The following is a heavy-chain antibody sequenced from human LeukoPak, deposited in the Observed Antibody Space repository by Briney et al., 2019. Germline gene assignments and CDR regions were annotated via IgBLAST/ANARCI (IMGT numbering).Heavy chain of an antibody. Sequence: SVKVSCKASGGTFSSYAISWVRQAPGQGLEWMGRIIPILGIANYAQKFQGRVTITADKSTSTAYMELSSLRSEDTAVYYCARDRYYYDSSGLFDYWGQGTLVTVSS. CDR1: GGTFSSYA. CDR3: ARDRYYYDSSGLFDY. CDR2: IIPILGIA. V-gene: IGHV1-69*04. J-gene: IGHJ4*02. D-gene: IGHD3-22*01.